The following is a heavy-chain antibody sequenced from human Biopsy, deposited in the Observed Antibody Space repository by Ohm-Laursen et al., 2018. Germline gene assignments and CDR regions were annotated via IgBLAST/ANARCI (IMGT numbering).Heavy chain of an antibody. Sequence: GASVTVSCKASGGTFSSYAISWVRQAPGQGPEWLGGIIPIFETIDYAPKFQDRVTITADESTRTAYMELSSLKSEDTAVYYCARRYCSSTSCSPPFYSWFDPWGQGTLVTVSS. CDR3: ARRYCSSTSCSPPFYSWFDP. CDR1: GGTFSSYA. D-gene: IGHD2-2*01. J-gene: IGHJ5*02. V-gene: IGHV1-69*13. CDR2: IIPIFETI.